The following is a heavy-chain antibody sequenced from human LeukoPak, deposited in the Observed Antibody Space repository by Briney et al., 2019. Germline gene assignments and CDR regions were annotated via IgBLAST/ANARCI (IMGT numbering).Heavy chain of an antibody. D-gene: IGHD4-17*01. CDR3: ARDSDYGDYNNWFDS. J-gene: IGHJ5*01. V-gene: IGHV4-59*01. Sequence: SETLSLTCTVSGGSISSYYWSWIRQPPGKGLEWIGYIYYSGSTNYNPSLKSRVTISVDTSKNQFSLKLSSVTAADTAVYYCARDSDYGDYNNWFDSWGRGTLVTVSS. CDR2: IYYSGST. CDR1: GGSISSYY.